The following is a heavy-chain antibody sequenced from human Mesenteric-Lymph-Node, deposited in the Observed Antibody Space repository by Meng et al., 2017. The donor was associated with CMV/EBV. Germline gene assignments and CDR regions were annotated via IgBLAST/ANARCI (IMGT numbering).Heavy chain of an antibody. V-gene: IGHV4-34*01. Sequence: GSLRLSCAVYGGSFSGYYWSWIRQPPGKGLEWIGEINHSGGTNYNPSLKSRVTISVDTSKNQFSLKLSSVTAADTAVYYCASGSYYYYYGMDVWGQGTTVTVSS. J-gene: IGHJ6*02. CDR2: INHSGGT. CDR1: GGSFSGYY. CDR3: ASGSYYYYYGMDV.